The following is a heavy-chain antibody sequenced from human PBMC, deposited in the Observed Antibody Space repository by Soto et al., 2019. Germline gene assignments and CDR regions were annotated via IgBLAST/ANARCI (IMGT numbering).Heavy chain of an antibody. V-gene: IGHV1-3*01. CDR2: INAGNGNT. J-gene: IGHJ3*02. CDR3: ARDRLYCSSTSCSDDAFDI. Sequence: ASVKVSCNASGYTFTSYAMHWVRQAPGQRLEWMGWINAGNGNTKYSQKFQGRVTITRDTSASTAYMELSSLRSEDTAVYYCARDRLYCSSTSCSDDAFDIWGQGTMVTVSS. D-gene: IGHD2-2*01. CDR1: GYTFTSYA.